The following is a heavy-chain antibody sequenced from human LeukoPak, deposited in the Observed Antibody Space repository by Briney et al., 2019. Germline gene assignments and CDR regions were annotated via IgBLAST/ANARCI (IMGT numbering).Heavy chain of an antibody. CDR1: GYSISSGYY. D-gene: IGHD6-19*01. J-gene: IGHJ4*02. Sequence: SETLSLTCTVSGYSISSGYYWSWIRQPPGKGLEWIGYIYYSGSTNYNPSLKSRVTISVDTSKNQFSLKLSSVTAADTAVYYCATSSGWYGYWGQGTLVTVSS. V-gene: IGHV4-38-2*02. CDR3: ATSSGWYGY. CDR2: IYYSGST.